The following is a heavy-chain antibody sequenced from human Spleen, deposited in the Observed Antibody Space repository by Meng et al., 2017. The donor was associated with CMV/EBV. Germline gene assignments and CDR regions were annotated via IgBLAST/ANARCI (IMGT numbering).Heavy chain of an antibody. V-gene: IGHV3-73*01. Sequence: GGSLRLSCAASGFTFSGSAMHWVRQASGKALEWVGRIRSKANSYATAYAASVKGRFTISRDDSKNMVYLQMNSLKIDDTAVYYCTRPGWGGYDSLGYWGQGTLVTVSS. CDR2: IRSKANSYAT. J-gene: IGHJ4*02. CDR3: TRPGWGGYDSLGY. CDR1: GFTFSGSA. D-gene: IGHD5-12*01.